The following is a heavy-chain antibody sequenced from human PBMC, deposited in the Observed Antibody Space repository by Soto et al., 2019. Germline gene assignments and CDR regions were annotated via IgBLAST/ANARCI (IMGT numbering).Heavy chain of an antibody. Sequence: PGGSLRLSCAASGFPFSSYSMNWVRQAPGKGLEWVSSISSSSSYIYYADSVKGRFTISRDNAKNSLYLQMNSLRAEDTAVYYCARDLCSSTSCPLRRGWFDPWGQGTLVTVSS. CDR2: ISSSSSYI. CDR3: ARDLCSSTSCPLRRGWFDP. CDR1: GFPFSSYS. D-gene: IGHD2-2*01. J-gene: IGHJ5*02. V-gene: IGHV3-21*01.